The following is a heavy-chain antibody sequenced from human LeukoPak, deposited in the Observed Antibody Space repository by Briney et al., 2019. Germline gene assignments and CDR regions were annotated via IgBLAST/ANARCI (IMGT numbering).Heavy chain of an antibody. V-gene: IGHV3-23*01. J-gene: IGHJ4*02. Sequence: GGSLRLSCAPSGITFNNYAMSWVRQAPGKGLEWVSGISGSGGSTYYADSVKGRFTISRDNSKNTQYLQMNSLRAEDTAVYYCAKAVLWSSSGGYFDSWGQGTLVTVSS. CDR3: AKAVLWSSSGGYFDS. CDR2: ISGSGGST. D-gene: IGHD6-6*01. CDR1: GITFNNYA.